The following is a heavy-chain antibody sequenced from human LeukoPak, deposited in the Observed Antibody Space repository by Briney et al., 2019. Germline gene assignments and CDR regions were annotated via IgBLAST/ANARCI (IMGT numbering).Heavy chain of an antibody. CDR2: IASDGSST. CDR3: AKVQERGYSLF. V-gene: IGHV3-74*01. D-gene: IGHD5-18*01. Sequence: GGSLRLSCAASGFTFSSYWMNWVRQAPGKGLVWVSRIASDGSSTTYADSVKGRFSISRDNAKNTLYLQMNSLRAEDTAVYYCAKVQERGYSLFWGQGTLVTVSS. CDR1: GFTFSSYW. J-gene: IGHJ4*02.